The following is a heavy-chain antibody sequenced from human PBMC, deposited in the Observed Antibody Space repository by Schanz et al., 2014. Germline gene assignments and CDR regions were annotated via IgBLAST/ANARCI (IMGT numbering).Heavy chain of an antibody. V-gene: IGHV3-13*05. CDR3: ARGRRGDCRRTSCTYYFDY. CDR2: IGPASDP. D-gene: IGHD2-2*01. J-gene: IGHJ4*02. CDR1: GFTFSNYD. Sequence: VKLVESGGGVVQPGRSLRLSCEASGFTFSNYDMHWVRQAIGKGLEWVSGIGPASDPYYAGSVKGRFTIFRENGKNSLYLKMNSLRAGDTAVYYCARGRRGDCRRTSCTYYFDYWGQGTLVTVSS.